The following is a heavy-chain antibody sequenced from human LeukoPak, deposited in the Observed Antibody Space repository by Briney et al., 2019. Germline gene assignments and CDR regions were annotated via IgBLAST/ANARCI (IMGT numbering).Heavy chain of an antibody. V-gene: IGHV3-23*01. D-gene: IGHD7-27*01. CDR3: AKASELGRGYFDY. J-gene: IGHJ4*02. CDR2: ISASGGST. Sequence: HAGGCVRLSCAASGFTFSSYAMSWVRQAPGKGLEWVSVISASGGSTNYADSVKGRFTMSRDNSQNTLYLQMNSLRAEDTAVYYCAKASELGRGYFDYWGKGTMVTVSS. CDR1: GFTFSSYA.